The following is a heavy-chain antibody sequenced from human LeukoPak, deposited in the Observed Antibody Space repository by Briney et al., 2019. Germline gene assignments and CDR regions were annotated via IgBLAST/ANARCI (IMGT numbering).Heavy chain of an antibody. D-gene: IGHD3-22*01. CDR1: GYSISSGYY. CDR2: IYHRGST. Sequence: TSETLSLTCAVSGYSISSGYYWGWIRLPPGKGLEWIGSIYHRGSTYYNPSLKSRVTISVDTSKNQLSLKLSSVTAADTAVYYCARTGNYYDSGGYRVGYFDYWGQGTLVTVSS. V-gene: IGHV4-38-2*01. J-gene: IGHJ4*02. CDR3: ARTGNYYDSGGYRVGYFDY.